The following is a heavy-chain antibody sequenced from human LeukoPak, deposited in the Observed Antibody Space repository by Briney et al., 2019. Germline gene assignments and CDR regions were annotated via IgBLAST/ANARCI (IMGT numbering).Heavy chain of an antibody. D-gene: IGHD4-23*01. J-gene: IGHJ4*02. Sequence: GGSLRLSCAASGFTFSDYNMRWIRQAPGKGLEWVSSISRSGSTKYYADSVKGRFTISRDNAKNSLFLQMNSLRAEDTAVYYCTTDYGGNLVDYWGQGTLVTVSS. CDR2: ISRSGSTK. V-gene: IGHV3-11*01. CDR1: GFTFSDYN. CDR3: TTDYGGNLVDY.